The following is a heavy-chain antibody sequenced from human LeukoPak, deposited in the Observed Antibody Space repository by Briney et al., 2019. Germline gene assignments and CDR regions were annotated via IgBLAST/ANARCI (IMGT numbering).Heavy chain of an antibody. CDR2: ISYDGSNK. CDR1: GFTFSSYA. V-gene: IGHV3-30-3*01. J-gene: IGHJ4*02. CDR3: ARGFEGPSLDY. Sequence: PGRSLRLSCAASGFTFSSYAMHRVRQAPGKGLEWVAVISYDGSNKYYADSAKGRFTISRDNSKNTLYLQMNSLRAEDTAVYYCARGFEGPSLDYWGQGTLVTVSS. D-gene: IGHD3-10*01.